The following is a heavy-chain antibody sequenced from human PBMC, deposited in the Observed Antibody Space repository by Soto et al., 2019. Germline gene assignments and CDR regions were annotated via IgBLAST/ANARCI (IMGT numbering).Heavy chain of an antibody. CDR1: GGSISSYY. D-gene: IGHD2-2*03. CDR3: ARDGYCSSTSCNTGWFDP. J-gene: IGHJ5*02. Sequence: SETQSLTCTVSGGSISSYYWSWIRQPPGKGLEWIGYIFYSGSTNYNPSLKSRVTISVDASKNQFSLKLSSVTAADTAVYYCARDGYCSSTSCNTGWFDPWGQGTLVTSPQ. CDR2: IFYSGST. V-gene: IGHV4-59*01.